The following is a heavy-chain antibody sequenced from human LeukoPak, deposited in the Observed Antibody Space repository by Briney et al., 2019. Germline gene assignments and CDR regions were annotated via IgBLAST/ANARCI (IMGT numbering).Heavy chain of an antibody. V-gene: IGHV3-7*01. CDR3: TRDFVF. J-gene: IGHJ4*02. CDR1: GFAFSTYW. CDR2: INQDGSVK. Sequence: GGSLRLSRAASGFAFSTYWMDWVRQAPGKGLEWVGNINQDGSVKHYVDSVRGRFTISRDNARNSVYLQMNALRVEGTAVYYCTRDFVFWGQGTLVTASS. D-gene: IGHD3-3*01.